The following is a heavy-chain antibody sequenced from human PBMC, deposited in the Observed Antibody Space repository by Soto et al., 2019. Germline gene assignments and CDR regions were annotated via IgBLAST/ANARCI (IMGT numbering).Heavy chain of an antibody. J-gene: IGHJ6*02. CDR3: ARQGFGELHGLVDV. D-gene: IGHD3-10*01. CDR1: GGPMINYY. V-gene: IGHV4-59*08. Sequence: SETQSHTCTVPGGPMINYYCSWFRQPPGQGLEWIGYMGYNGYTRYNPSLRSRVTISLDTSKNQFSLNLSSVTAADTALYYCARQGFGELHGLVDVWGQGTTVTVSS. CDR2: MGYNGYT.